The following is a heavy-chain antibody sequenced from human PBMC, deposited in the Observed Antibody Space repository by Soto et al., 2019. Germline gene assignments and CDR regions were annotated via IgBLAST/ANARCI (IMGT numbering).Heavy chain of an antibody. CDR2: ISAYNGNT. V-gene: IGHV1-18*01. Sequence: GASVKVSCKASGYTFASYGISWVRQAPGQGLEWMGWISAYNGNTNYAQKLQGRVTMTTDTSTSTAYMELRSLRSDDTAVYYCARGLMEITIFGVVTPSDYYYYYYMDVWGKGNTVTVSS. J-gene: IGHJ6*03. CDR1: GYTFASYG. CDR3: ARGLMEITIFGVVTPSDYYYYYYMDV. D-gene: IGHD3-3*01.